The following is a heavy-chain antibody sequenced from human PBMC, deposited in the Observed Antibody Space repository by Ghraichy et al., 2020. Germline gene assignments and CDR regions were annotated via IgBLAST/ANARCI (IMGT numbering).Heavy chain of an antibody. V-gene: IGHV4-61*02. CDR1: GGSIGRGSYY. D-gene: IGHD1-26*01. CDR3: ARESSTIVGIDS. CDR2: IYSTGST. J-gene: IGHJ4*02. Sequence: SQTLSLTCIVSGGSIGRGSYYWSWIRQPAGKALEWIGRIYSTGSTNYKPSLESRVTISIDSSKNQFPLRLFSVTAADPAVYYCARESSTIVGIDSWGQGTLVTVSS.